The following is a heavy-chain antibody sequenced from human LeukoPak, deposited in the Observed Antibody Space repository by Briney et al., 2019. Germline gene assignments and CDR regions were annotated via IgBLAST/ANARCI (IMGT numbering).Heavy chain of an antibody. D-gene: IGHD5-24*01. Sequence: SETLSLTCTVSGGSISSSSYYWGWIRQPPGKGLEWIGSIYYSGSTYYNPSLKSRVTISVDTSKNQFSLKLSSATAADTAVYYCARVMDYYYYYYMDVWGKGTTVTVSS. V-gene: IGHV4-39*07. CDR1: GGSISSSSYY. J-gene: IGHJ6*03. CDR3: ARVMDYYYYYYMDV. CDR2: IYYSGST.